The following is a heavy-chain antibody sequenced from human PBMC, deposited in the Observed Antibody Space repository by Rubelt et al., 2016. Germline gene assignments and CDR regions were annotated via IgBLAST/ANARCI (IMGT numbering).Heavy chain of an antibody. J-gene: IGHJ4*02. V-gene: IGHV4-39*07. Sequence: YYWGWIRQPPGKGLEWIGSIYYSGSTYYNPSLKSRVTISVDTSKNQFSLKLSSVTAADTAVYYCARYPGRWLVQYYFDYWGQGTLVTVSS. CDR3: ARYPGRWLVQYYFDY. CDR2: IYYSGST. CDR1: YY. D-gene: IGHD6-19*01.